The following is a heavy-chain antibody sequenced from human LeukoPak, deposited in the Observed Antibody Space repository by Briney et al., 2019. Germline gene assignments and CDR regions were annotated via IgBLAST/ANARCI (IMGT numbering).Heavy chain of an antibody. V-gene: IGHV1-69*05. J-gene: IGHJ4*01. CDR1: GGTFSSYA. CDR3: ARDQRSSSWYGXFXX. CDR2: IIPIFGTA. D-gene: IGHD6-13*01. Sequence: SVKVSCKASGGTFSSYAISWVRQAPGQGLEWMGRIIPIFGTANYAQKFQGRVTITTDESTSTAYMELSSLRSEDTAVYYCARDQRSSSWYGXFXXWGXXXLVT.